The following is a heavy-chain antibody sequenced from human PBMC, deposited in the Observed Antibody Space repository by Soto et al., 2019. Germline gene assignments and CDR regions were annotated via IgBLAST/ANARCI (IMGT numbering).Heavy chain of an antibody. J-gene: IGHJ5*02. CDR1: RYIFTAYF. V-gene: IGHV1-2*02. CDR3: ASHDPGARFDP. D-gene: IGHD1-1*01. CDR2: INPNNGAT. Sequence: QVQLVQSGAEVKKPGASVKVSGKAPRYIFTAYFMHWVRQATGQGLEWMGWINPNNGATHYGLSLKGRGTMTSDTSNSTAYLELSSQRSDDTSVYYCASHDPGARFDPLGQGTQVIVSS.